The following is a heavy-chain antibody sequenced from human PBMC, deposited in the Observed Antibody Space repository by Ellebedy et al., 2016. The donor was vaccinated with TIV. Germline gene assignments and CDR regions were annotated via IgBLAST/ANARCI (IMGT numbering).Heavy chain of an antibody. V-gene: IGHV4-38-2*02. CDR1: GSSISTVYY. CDR2: IYHSGST. Sequence: MPSETLSLTCTVSGSSISTVYYWGGLRQPPGKGLEAIGSIYHSGSTYDNPSLKSRITISVDTSKNQRSLKLSSVTAADTAVYYWARGERGYSYGYWFDPWGQGTLVTVAS. D-gene: IGHD5-18*01. J-gene: IGHJ5*02. CDR3: ARGERGYSYGYWFDP.